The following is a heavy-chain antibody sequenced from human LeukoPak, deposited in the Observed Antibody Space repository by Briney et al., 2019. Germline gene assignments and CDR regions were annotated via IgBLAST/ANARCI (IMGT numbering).Heavy chain of an antibody. CDR2: INISNGNT. J-gene: IGHJ4*02. V-gene: IGHV1-3*04. D-gene: IGHD2-21*01. CDR3: ARRLGRSFDY. Sequence: ASVKVSCKASGYTFINHAIHWVRQAPGQRLEWMGWINISNGNTKYSQNFQGRITITRDTSATTAYMDLSSLRSEDTAMYYCARRLGRSFDYWGQGTLVTVSS. CDR1: GYTFINHA.